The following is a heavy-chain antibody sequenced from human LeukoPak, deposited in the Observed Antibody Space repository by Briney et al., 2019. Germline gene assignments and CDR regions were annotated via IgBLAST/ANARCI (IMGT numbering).Heavy chain of an antibody. V-gene: IGHV1-8*01. CDR3: ARHHYVVVPSTLPTNWFDP. J-gene: IGHJ5*02. Sequence: GASVKVSCKASGYTFTSYDINWVRQATGQGLEWMGWMNPNSGNTGYAQKFQGRVTMTRNTSINTAYMELSSLTSEDTAVYYCARHHYVVVPSTLPTNWFDPWGQGTLVSVSS. D-gene: IGHD2-15*01. CDR1: GYTFTSYD. CDR2: MNPNSGNT.